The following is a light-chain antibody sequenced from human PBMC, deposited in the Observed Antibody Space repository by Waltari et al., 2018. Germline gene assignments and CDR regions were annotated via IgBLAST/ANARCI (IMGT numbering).Light chain of an antibody. Sequence: QSVLTKPPSASGTPGQRVTISCSGSSSNIGSNTVNWYQPLTGTAPKRLIYSNNHRTSGVPDRFSGSKSGTSASLAISGLQSEDEAEYYWAAWDDSLNGYVVFGGGTKLTVL. V-gene: IGLV1-44*01. CDR1: SSNIGSNT. CDR2: SNN. J-gene: IGLJ2*01. CDR3: AAWDDSLNGYVV.